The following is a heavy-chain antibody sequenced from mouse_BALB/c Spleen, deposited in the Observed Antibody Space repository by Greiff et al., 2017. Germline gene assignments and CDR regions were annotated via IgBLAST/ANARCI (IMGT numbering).Heavy chain of an antibody. J-gene: IGHJ3*01. V-gene: IGHV5-6*01. CDR3: ARGGTTVANPFAY. D-gene: IGHD1-1*01. Sequence: EVQRVESGGGLVQPGGSLKLSCAASGFTFSSYTMSWVRQTPEKRLEWVATISDGGSYTYYPDSVKGRFTISRDNAKNNLYLQMSSLKSEDTAMYYCARGGTTVANPFAYWGQGTLVTVSA. CDR1: GFTFSSYT. CDR2: ISDGGSYT.